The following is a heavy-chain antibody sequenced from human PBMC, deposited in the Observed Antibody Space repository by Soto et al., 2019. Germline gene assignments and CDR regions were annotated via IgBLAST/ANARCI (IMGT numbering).Heavy chain of an antibody. V-gene: IGHV3-23*01. CDR3: AKGRSEYYYDSSGHLTGGY. CDR2: ISGSGGST. CDR1: GFTFSSYA. Sequence: GGSLRLSCAASGFTFSSYAMSWVRQAPGKGLEWVSAISGSGGSTYYADSVKGRFTISRDNSKNTLYLQMNSLRAEDTAVYYCAKGRSEYYYDSSGHLTGGYWGQGTLVTVSS. J-gene: IGHJ4*02. D-gene: IGHD3-22*01.